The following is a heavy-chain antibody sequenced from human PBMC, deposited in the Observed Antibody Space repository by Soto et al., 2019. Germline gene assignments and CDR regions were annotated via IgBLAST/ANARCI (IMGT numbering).Heavy chain of an antibody. D-gene: IGHD2-15*01. V-gene: IGHV3-23*01. Sequence: GGSLRLSYAASGFNFSSYAISWVRQAPGKGLEWVSAISGSGGSTYYADSVKGRFTISRDNSKNTLYLQMNSLRAEDTAVYYCGKYLGYCSVGSCYDVFDIWGKGKMVTVS. CDR2: ISGSGGST. CDR3: GKYLGYCSVGSCYDVFDI. CDR1: GFNFSSYA. J-gene: IGHJ3*02.